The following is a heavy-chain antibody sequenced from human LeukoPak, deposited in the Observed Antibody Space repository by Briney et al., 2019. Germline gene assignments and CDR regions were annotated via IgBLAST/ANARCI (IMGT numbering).Heavy chain of an antibody. CDR3: ARFNAYVDTAMVTRFDY. CDR2: IYYSGST. CDR1: GGSISSGDYY. J-gene: IGHJ4*02. D-gene: IGHD5-18*01. Sequence: RASETLSLTCSVSGGSISSGDYYWSWIRQPPGKGLEWIGHIYYSGSTHHNPSLKSRVTISVDTSKNQFSLKLSSVTAADTAVYYCARFNAYVDTAMVTRFDYWGQGTLVTVSS. V-gene: IGHV4-30-4*01.